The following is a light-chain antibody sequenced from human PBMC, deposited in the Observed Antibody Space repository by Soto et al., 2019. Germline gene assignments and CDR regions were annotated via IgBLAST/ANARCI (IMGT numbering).Light chain of an antibody. V-gene: IGKV3-15*01. J-gene: IGKJ2*01. CDR3: QQGRHRPYT. CDR2: GAS. Sequence: ETVMTQSPGTLSVSVGDRVTLSCRASQSISSDLAWYQQKSGQPPGLLVFGASTRATGIPARFSGSGTGTEFTLTISSLQSEDFAVYYCQQGRHRPYTFGQGTKLEIK. CDR1: QSISSD.